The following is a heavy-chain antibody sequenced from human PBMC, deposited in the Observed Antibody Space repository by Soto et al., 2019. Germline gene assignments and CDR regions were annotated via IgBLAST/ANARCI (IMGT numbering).Heavy chain of an antibody. CDR1: GYAFTTYG. CDR3: ARGRYGDY. Sequence: QVHLVQSGAEVKKPGASVKVSCKGSGYAFTTYGITWVRQAPGQGLEWMGWISAHNGNTNYAQKLQGRVTVTRDTSTSTAYMELSSLRSDDTDVYYCARGRYGDYGGQGALVTVSS. CDR2: ISAHNGNT. D-gene: IGHD1-1*01. J-gene: IGHJ4*02. V-gene: IGHV1-18*01.